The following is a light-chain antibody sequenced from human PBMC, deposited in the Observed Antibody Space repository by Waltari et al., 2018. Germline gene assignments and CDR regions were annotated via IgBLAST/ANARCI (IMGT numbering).Light chain of an antibody. V-gene: IGLV2-23*02. CDR2: EVS. CDR3: CSYSRSTTFVI. J-gene: IGLJ2*01. CDR1: SRDVGTYNL. Sequence: QSALTQPASVSGSPGQSITISCTWTSRDVGTYNLVSWYQQHPGKAPKLLISEVSERPSGVSDRFSASKSADTASLTISGLQAEDEADYYCCSYSRSTTFVIFGGGTKLTVL.